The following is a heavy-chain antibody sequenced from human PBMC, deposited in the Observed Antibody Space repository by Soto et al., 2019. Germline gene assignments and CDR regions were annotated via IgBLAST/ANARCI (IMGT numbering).Heavy chain of an antibody. V-gene: IGHV1-8*01. CDR3: ASTATTYYDILTGYVTPRNDAFDI. Sequence: ASVKVSCKASGYTFTIYYINWVRQATGQGLEWMGWMNPNSGNTGYAQKFQGRVTMTRNTSISTAYMELSSLRSEDTAVYYCASTATTYYDILTGYVTPRNDAFDIWGQGTMVTVSS. J-gene: IGHJ3*02. CDR1: GYTFTIYY. D-gene: IGHD3-9*01. CDR2: MNPNSGNT.